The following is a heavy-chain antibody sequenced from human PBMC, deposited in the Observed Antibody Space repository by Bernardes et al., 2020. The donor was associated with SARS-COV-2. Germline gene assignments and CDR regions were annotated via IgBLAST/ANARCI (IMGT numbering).Heavy chain of an antibody. V-gene: IGHV1-2*02. J-gene: IGHJ6*02. CDR2: IDPKSGGT. Sequence: ASVKVSCRASGYSFSAFYIYWVRQAPGQGLEWMGWIDPKSGGTNYAQKFQGGVILTRDTSISTAYMEMSGLTFDDTAVYYCARAPSTFYGLDVWGQGTTVTVSS. CDR1: GYSFSAFY. CDR3: ARAPSTFYGLDV.